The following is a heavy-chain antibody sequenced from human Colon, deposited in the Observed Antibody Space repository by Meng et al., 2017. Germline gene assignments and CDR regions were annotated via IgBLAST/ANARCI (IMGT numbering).Heavy chain of an antibody. J-gene: IGHJ5*02. CDR1: GGSCSVFY. CDR3: ATGLRHGDWFDP. D-gene: IGHD4-17*01. Sequence: HVQTQKGGGGLLKPLDTVFITCAVSGGSCSVFYWSWLRQHPGKGLEWIGEIDHFGISNYNSSLKGRLTMSVDTSKKQISLTLTSVTAADTAVYYCATGLRHGDWFDPWGPGTLVTVSS. CDR2: IDHFGIS. V-gene: IGHV4-34*01.